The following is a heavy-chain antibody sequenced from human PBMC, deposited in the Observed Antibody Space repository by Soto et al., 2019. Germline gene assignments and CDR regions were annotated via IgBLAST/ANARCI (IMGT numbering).Heavy chain of an antibody. V-gene: IGHV3-7*01. CDR1: GNSFSSYW. J-gene: IGHJ4*02. Sequence: EVQLVESGGGLVQPGGSLRLSCAVSGNSFSSYWMSWVRQAPGKGLEWVANIGQDGSEKNYVDSVKARFTISRDNAKNSLSLQLNSLRADDTAVYYCTRRNNFDYWGQGTLVTVSS. CDR3: TRRNNFDY. CDR2: IGQDGSEK.